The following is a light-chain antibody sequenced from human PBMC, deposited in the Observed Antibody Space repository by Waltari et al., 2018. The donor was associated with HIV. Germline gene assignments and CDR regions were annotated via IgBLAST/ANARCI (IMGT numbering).Light chain of an antibody. Sequence: EIVMTQSPATLSVSPGDRATLPCRASQSVSSNLAWYQQKPGQTPRLLIYGASTSATGIPARFSGGGSGTEFTLTISSLQSEDVAVYYCQQYDNGPPLTFGGGTKVEIK. V-gene: IGKV3-15*01. J-gene: IGKJ4*01. CDR3: QQYDNGPPLT. CDR2: GAS. CDR1: QSVSSN.